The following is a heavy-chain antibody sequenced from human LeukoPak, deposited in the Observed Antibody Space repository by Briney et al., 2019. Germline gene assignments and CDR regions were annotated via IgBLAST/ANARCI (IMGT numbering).Heavy chain of an antibody. Sequence: AAVTVSRKASGYTFTGYYMHWVRPAPAQGVEWVGWINLKRGGTNYEQEFQGSVTMTRDTAVSTAYMELSRLRSDETAVYHCATASSTRLEWSTLDYFDYWGQGTLVTVSS. D-gene: IGHD3-3*01. CDR2: INLKRGGT. V-gene: IGHV1-2*02. CDR1: GYTFTGYY. CDR3: ATASSTRLEWSTLDYFDY. J-gene: IGHJ4*02.